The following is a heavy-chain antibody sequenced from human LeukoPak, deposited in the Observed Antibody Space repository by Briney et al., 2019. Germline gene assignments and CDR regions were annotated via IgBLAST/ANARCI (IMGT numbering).Heavy chain of an antibody. Sequence: PGGSLRLSCAASGFTFSSYAMSWVRQAPGKGLEWVSAISGSGDNTYYADSVKGRFTISRDNSKNTLYLQMNSLRAEDTAVYYCAKVGGVSYYYYYGMDVWGQGTTVTVSS. CDR1: GFTFSSYA. J-gene: IGHJ6*02. V-gene: IGHV3-23*01. CDR2: ISGSGDNT. CDR3: AKVGGVSYYYYYGMDV.